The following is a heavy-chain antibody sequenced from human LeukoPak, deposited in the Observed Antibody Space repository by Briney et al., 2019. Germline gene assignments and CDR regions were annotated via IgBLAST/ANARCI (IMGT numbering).Heavy chain of an antibody. D-gene: IGHD4-17*01. CDR1: GASINNYY. J-gene: IGHJ2*01. V-gene: IGHV4-59*01. CDR2: ISYSGTT. Sequence: SETLFLTCTVSGASINNYYWNWLRQPPGKGLEWIGFISYSGTTNYNPSVKSRLTISADTSKNQFSLILTSVTAADTAVYYCVREYGDYFGYFDLWGRGTLVTVSS. CDR3: VREYGDYFGYFDL.